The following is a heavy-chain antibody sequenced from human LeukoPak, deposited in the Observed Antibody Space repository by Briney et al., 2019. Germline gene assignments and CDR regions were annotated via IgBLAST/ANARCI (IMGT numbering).Heavy chain of an antibody. CDR2: ISGSGGST. CDR1: GFTFSSYA. J-gene: IGHJ4*02. V-gene: IGHV3-23*01. Sequence: GGSLRLSCAASGFTFSSYAMSWVRQAPGKGLEWVSAISGSGGSTYYADSVKGRFTISRDNSKNTLYLQMNSLRAEDTAVYHCAKNHRVCSSSSCYRTLIDYWGQETLVTVSS. D-gene: IGHD2-2*02. CDR3: AKNHRVCSSSSCYRTLIDY.